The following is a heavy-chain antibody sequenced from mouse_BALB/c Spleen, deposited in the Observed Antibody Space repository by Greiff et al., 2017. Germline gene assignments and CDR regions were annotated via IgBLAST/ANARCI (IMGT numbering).Heavy chain of an antibody. D-gene: IGHD3-2*01. Sequence: EVKLVESGGGLVQPGGSRKLSCAASGFTFSSFGMHWVRQAPEKGLEWVAYISSGSSTIYYADTVKGRFTISRDNPKNTLFLQMTSLRSEDTAMYYCARETPTARATSWFAYWGQGTLVTVSA. CDR1: GFTFSSFG. V-gene: IGHV5-17*02. CDR3: ARETPTARATSWFAY. J-gene: IGHJ3*01. CDR2: ISSGSSTI.